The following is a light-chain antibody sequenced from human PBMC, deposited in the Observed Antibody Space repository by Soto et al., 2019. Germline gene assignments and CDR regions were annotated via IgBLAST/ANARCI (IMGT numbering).Light chain of an antibody. CDR1: SGYSTYG. Sequence: QLVLTQSPSASASLGASVKLTCTLSSGYSTYGIAWHQQQPEKGPRFLMKLNSDGSHNKGDGIPDRFSGASSGAERYLTISSLQLDDEADYYCQTWGTGIWVFGGGTQLTVL. V-gene: IGLV4-69*01. CDR3: QTWGTGIWV. J-gene: IGLJ3*02. CDR2: LNSDGSH.